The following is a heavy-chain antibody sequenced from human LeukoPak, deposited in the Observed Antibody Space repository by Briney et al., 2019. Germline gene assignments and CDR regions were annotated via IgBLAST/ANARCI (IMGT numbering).Heavy chain of an antibody. Sequence: PSETLSLTCTVSGGSFNTEYWSWIRQTPGEGLEWVGYISNGGNTNYNPSLKSRLTISIDTSKNQFSLNLNSVTAADTAIYYCAAVSTRGSPGYHYFFDSWGQGNLVTVSS. CDR2: ISNGGNT. D-gene: IGHD3-9*01. CDR1: GGSFNTEY. CDR3: AAVSTRGSPGYHYFFDS. V-gene: IGHV4-59*01. J-gene: IGHJ4*02.